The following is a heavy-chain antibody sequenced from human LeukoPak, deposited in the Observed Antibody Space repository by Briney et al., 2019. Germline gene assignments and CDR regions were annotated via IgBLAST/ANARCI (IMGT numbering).Heavy chain of an antibody. Sequence: GGSLRLSCAASGFTFSSYWMSWVRQAPGKGLEWVANIKQDGSEKYYVDSVKGRFTISRDNAKNSLYLQMNSLRAEDTAVYYCASSPSDFWSGYDYWGQGTLVTVSS. V-gene: IGHV3-7*01. CDR3: ASSPSDFWSGYDY. J-gene: IGHJ4*02. CDR2: IKQDGSEK. D-gene: IGHD3-3*01. CDR1: GFTFSSYW.